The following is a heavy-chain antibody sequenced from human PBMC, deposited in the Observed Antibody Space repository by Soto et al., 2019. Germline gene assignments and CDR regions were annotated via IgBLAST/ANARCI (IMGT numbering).Heavy chain of an antibody. V-gene: IGHV4-59*01. CDR3: ARRRRPTYCGGDCYSWYFDY. CDR2: IYYSGST. Sequence: SETLSLTCTVSGGSISSYYWSWIRQPPGKGLEWIGYIYYSGSTNYNPSLKSRVTISVDTSKNQFSLKLSSVTAADTAVYYCARRRRPTYCGGDCYSWYFDYWGQGTLVTVSS. D-gene: IGHD2-21*01. J-gene: IGHJ4*02. CDR1: GGSISSYY.